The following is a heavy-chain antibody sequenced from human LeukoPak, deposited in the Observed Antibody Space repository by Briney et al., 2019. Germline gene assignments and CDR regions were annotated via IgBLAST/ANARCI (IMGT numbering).Heavy chain of an antibody. Sequence: GGSLRLSCTASGFTFSSSAMSWVRQVPGKGLEWVSGISASGGSTYYADSVRGRFTISRDISKNTVYLQMNSLRADDTAVYYCAKDASNSWFDYWGQGTLVTVSS. CDR3: AKDASNSWFDY. D-gene: IGHD4-11*01. CDR1: GFTFSSSA. CDR2: ISASGGST. J-gene: IGHJ4*02. V-gene: IGHV3-23*01.